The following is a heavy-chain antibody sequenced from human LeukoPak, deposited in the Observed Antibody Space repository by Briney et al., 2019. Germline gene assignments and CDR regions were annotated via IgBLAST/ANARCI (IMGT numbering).Heavy chain of an antibody. CDR1: GFTFSDYN. D-gene: IGHD6-19*01. CDR3: AKVRWDNSGWYYLDN. J-gene: IGHJ4*02. V-gene: IGHV3-30*18. CDR2: ISYDGSNK. Sequence: GGSLRLSCAASGFTFSDYNMHWVRQAPGKGLEWVAVISYDGSNKYYADSVKGRFTISRDNSKNTLYLQMNSLTDEGTAVYYCAKVRWDNSGWYYLDNWGQGTLVTVSS.